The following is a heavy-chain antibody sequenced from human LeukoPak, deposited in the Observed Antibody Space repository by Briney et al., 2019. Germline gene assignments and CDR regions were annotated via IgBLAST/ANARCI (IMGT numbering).Heavy chain of an antibody. Sequence: KPSETLSLTCTVSGGSVSSGSYYWSWNRQPPGKGLEWIGYIYYSGSTNYNPSLKSRVTISVDTSKNQFSLKLSSVTAADTAVFYCARVASGYDVFDIWGQGTMVTVSS. D-gene: IGHD3-3*01. V-gene: IGHV4-61*01. J-gene: IGHJ3*02. CDR2: IYYSGST. CDR3: ARVASGYDVFDI. CDR1: GGSVSSGSYY.